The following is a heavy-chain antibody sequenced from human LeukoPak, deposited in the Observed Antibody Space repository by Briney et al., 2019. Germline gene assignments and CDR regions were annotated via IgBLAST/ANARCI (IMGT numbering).Heavy chain of an antibody. J-gene: IGHJ4*02. CDR2: IIPIFGTA. V-gene: IGHV1-69*13. Sequence: ASVKVSCKASGGTFSSYAISWVRQAPGQGLEWIGGIIPIFGTANYAQKFQGRVTITSDESTSTAYMELSSLRSEDTAVYYCARDGLAGYSYGREYRPFDYWGQGTLVTVSS. D-gene: IGHD5-18*01. CDR1: GGTFSSYA. CDR3: ARDGLAGYSYGREYRPFDY.